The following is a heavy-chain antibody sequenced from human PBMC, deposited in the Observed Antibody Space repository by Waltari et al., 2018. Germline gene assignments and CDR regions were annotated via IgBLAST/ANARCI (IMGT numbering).Heavy chain of an antibody. V-gene: IGHV4-61*02. J-gene: IGHJ6*02. CDR2: IYRSGVT. Sequence: QVQLQESGPGLAKASQTLSLTCDVSGGSISHPTFYWRWIRQPAGKGLEWIGRIYRSGVTDYNPSLRGRATMFLDMSKNQFSLTVDSLIAADTAVYYCAVSPDTATSRAAFHFWGPGTTVSVSS. CDR3: AVSPDTATSRAAFHF. D-gene: IGHD5-18*01. CDR1: GGSISHPTFY.